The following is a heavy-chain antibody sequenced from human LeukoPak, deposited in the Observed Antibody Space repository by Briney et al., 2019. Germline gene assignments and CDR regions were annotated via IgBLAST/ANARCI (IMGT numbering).Heavy chain of an antibody. J-gene: IGHJ3*02. D-gene: IGHD3-22*01. CDR2: ISGSGGST. V-gene: IGHV3-23*01. CDR1: GFTFSSYA. CDR3: ARGASITTDVFDI. Sequence: GGSLRLSCAASGFTFSSYAMSWVRQAPGKGLEWVSAISGSGGSTYYADSVKGRFTISRDNAKNSLYLQMNSLRAEDTAVYYCARGASITTDVFDIWGQGTMVTVSS.